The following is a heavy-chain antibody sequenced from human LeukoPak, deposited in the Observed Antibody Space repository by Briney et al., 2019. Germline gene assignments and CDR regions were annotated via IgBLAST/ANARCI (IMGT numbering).Heavy chain of an antibody. CDR3: ARGAWSSSWSGDDAFDI. CDR1: GGSISTGTYY. CDR2: IYHTGNT. V-gene: IGHV4-30-2*01. D-gene: IGHD6-13*01. J-gene: IGHJ3*02. Sequence: SETLSLTCTVSGGSISTGTYYWSWVRQPPGKGLEWLGYIYHTGNTYYNPSLKSRVTISVDTSKNQFSLKLTSVTAADTAVYYCARGAWSSSWSGDDAFDIWGQGTMVTVSS.